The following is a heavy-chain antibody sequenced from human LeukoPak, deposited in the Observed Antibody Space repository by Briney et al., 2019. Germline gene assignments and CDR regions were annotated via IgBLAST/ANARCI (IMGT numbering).Heavy chain of an antibody. J-gene: IGHJ4*02. Sequence: SETLSLTCTVSGGSISSYYWSWIRQPPGKGLEWIGYIYYSGSTNYNPSLKSRVTISVDTSKNQFSLKLSSVTAADTAVYYCARVGYDPSLFGWGQGTLVTVSS. CDR1: GGSISSYY. D-gene: IGHD5-12*01. CDR3: ARVGYDPSLFG. V-gene: IGHV4-59*01. CDR2: IYYSGST.